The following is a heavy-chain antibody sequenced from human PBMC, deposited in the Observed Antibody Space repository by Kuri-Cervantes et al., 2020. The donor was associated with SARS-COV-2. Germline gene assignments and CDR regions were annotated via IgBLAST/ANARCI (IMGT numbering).Heavy chain of an antibody. CDR3: ATPAPEYGGNSGGWVF. CDR1: GFTFSSYA. V-gene: IGHV3-23*01. J-gene: IGHJ4*02. Sequence: GGSLRLSCAASGFTFSSYAMSWARQAPGKGLEWVSAISGSGGSTYYADSVKGRFTISRDNSKNSLYLQMNSLRAEDTAVYYCATPAPEYGGNSGGWVFWGQGTLVTVSS. D-gene: IGHD4-23*01. CDR2: ISGSGGST.